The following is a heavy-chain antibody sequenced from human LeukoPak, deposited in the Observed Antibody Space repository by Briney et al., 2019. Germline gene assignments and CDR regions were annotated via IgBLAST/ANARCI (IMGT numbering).Heavy chain of an antibody. CDR2: ISSDGSNK. Sequence: GGSLRLSCAASGFTFSSYGMHWVRQAPGKGLEWVAVISSDGSNKYYADSVKGRFTISRDNSKNTLYLQMNSLRAEDTAVYYCAKDQEYCSGGSCYQTDWYFDLWGRGTLVTVSS. J-gene: IGHJ2*01. CDR1: GFTFSSYG. CDR3: AKDQEYCSGGSCYQTDWYFDL. D-gene: IGHD2-15*01. V-gene: IGHV3-30*18.